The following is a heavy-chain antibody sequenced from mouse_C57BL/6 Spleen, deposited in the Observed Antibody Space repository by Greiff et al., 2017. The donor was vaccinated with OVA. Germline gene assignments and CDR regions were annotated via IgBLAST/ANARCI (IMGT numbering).Heavy chain of an antibody. Sequence: EVQVVESGGGLVKPGGSLKLSCAASGFTFSSYAMSWVRQTPEKRLEWVATISDGGSYTYYPDNVKGRFTISRDNAKNNLYLQMSHLKSEDTAMYYCARDRGLLSPFDCWGQGTTLTVSS. CDR1: GFTFSSYA. D-gene: IGHD2-3*01. V-gene: IGHV5-4*01. CDR2: ISDGGSYT. CDR3: ARDRGLLSPFDC. J-gene: IGHJ2*01.